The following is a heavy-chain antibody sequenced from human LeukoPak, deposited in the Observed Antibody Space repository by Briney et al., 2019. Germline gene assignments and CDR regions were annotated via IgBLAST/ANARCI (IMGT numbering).Heavy chain of an antibody. V-gene: IGHV3-23*01. D-gene: IGHD5-18*01. J-gene: IGHJ4*02. Sequence: GGSLRLSCAASGFTFKSYGMTWVRQVPGKGLEWVSSITGAGSSTKYADSVNGRFTISRDNSKNTLSLQMTGRRAEDTAVYYCARKVAVAMDLDYWGQGTLVTVSS. CDR2: ITGAGSST. CDR3: ARKVAVAMDLDY. CDR1: GFTFKSYG.